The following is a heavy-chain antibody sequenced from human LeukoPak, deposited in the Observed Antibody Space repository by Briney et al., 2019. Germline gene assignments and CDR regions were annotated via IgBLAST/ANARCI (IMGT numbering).Heavy chain of an antibody. CDR2: INHSGST. CDR3: ARGPLMTTVTTSGDY. J-gene: IGHJ4*02. CDR1: GGSFSGYY. V-gene: IGHV4-34*01. D-gene: IGHD4-17*01. Sequence: SETLSLTCAVYGGSFSGYYWSWIRQPPGKGLEWIGEINHSGSTKYNPSLKSRVTISVDTSKNQFSLKLSSVTAADTAVYYCARGPLMTTVTTSGDYWGQGTLVTVSS.